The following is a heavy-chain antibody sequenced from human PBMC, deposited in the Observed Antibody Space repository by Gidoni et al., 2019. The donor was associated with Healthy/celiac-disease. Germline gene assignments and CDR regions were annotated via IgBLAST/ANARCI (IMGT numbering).Heavy chain of an antibody. CDR3: ARDPTTGYCSGGSCYGSGFDY. CDR1: GFTFSSYG. D-gene: IGHD2-15*01. V-gene: IGHV3-33*01. J-gene: IGHJ4*02. Sequence: QVQLVESGGGVVQPGRSLRLSCAASGFTFSSYGMHWVRQAPGKGLEWVAVIWYDGSNKYYADSVKGRFTISRDNSKNTLYLQMNSLRAEDTAVYYCARDPTTGYCSGGSCYGSGFDYWGQGTLVTVSS. CDR2: IWYDGSNK.